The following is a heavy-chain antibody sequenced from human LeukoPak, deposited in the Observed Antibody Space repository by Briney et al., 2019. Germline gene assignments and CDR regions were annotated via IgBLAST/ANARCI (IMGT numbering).Heavy chain of an antibody. CDR1: GGSISSYY. V-gene: IGHV4-59*08. J-gene: IGHJ6*02. CDR3: ARLRRHGGNSNGMDV. D-gene: IGHD4-23*01. Sequence: SETLSLTCTVSGGSISSYYWSWIRQPPEKGLEWIGYSYYSGSTNYNPSLKSRVTISVDTSMNQFSLRLTSVTAADTAVCYCARLRRHGGNSNGMDVWGQGTTVIVSS. CDR2: SYYSGST.